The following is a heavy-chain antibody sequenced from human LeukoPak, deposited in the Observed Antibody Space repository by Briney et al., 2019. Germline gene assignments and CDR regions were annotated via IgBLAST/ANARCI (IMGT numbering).Heavy chain of an antibody. CDR3: ARGGRVWGHTENWFDP. J-gene: IGHJ5*02. V-gene: IGHV1-69*13. CDR1: GGTFISYS. D-gene: IGHD3-16*01. CDR2: IIPIFGTA. Sequence: SVKVSCKASGGTFISYSISWVRQAPGQGLEWMGGIIPIFGTANYAQKFQGRVTITADESTSTANMELSSLRSEDTAMYYCARGGRVWGHTENWFDPWGQGTLVTVSS.